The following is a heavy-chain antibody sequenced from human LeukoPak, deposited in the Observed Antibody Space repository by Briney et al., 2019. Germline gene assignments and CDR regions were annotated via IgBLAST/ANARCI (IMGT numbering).Heavy chain of an antibody. CDR1: GCTFSSYA. D-gene: IGHD2-2*01. Sequence: ASVKVSCKASGCTFSSYAISWVRQTPGQGLEWMGGIIPTFGTANSAQKFQGRVTITADESTSTAYMELSSLRSEDTAVYYCARDPFRTDWVTAGRTVYQRPPVYFDYWGQGTLVTVSS. J-gene: IGHJ4*02. CDR2: IIPTFGTA. CDR3: ARDPFRTDWVTAGRTVYQRPPVYFDY. V-gene: IGHV1-69*13.